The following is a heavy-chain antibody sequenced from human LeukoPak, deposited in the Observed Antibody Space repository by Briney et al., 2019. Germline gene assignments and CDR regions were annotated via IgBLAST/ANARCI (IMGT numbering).Heavy chain of an antibody. CDR2: IYYSGST. D-gene: IGHD3-10*01. Sequence: SETLSLTCTVSGGSISSYYRSWIRQPPGKGLEWIGYIYYSGSTNYNPSLKSRVTISVDTSKNQFSLKLSSVTAADTAVYYCARLYGSGSYNYYYYGMDVWGQGTTVTVSS. CDR1: GGSISSYY. V-gene: IGHV4-59*01. J-gene: IGHJ6*02. CDR3: ARLYGSGSYNYYYYGMDV.